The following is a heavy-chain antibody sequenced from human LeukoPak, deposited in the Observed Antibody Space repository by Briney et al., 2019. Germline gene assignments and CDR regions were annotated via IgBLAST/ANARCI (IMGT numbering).Heavy chain of an antibody. D-gene: IGHD4-17*01. V-gene: IGHV4-59*08. J-gene: IGHJ4*02. CDR3: ATQAHGDIDY. CDR2: IYYSGST. CDR1: GGSISSYY. Sequence: SETLSLTCAVSGGSISSYYWSWIRQPPGKGLEWIGYIYYSGSTNYNPSLKSRVTISVDTYKNQFSLKLSSVTAADTAVYYCATQAHGDIDYWGQGTLVTVSS.